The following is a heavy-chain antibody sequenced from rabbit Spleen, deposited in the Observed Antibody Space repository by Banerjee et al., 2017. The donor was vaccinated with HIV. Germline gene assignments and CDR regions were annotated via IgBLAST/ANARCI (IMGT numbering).Heavy chain of an antibody. CDR3: ARDTANNDGFNWDL. CDR2: IYPGTSGTT. V-gene: IGHV1S40*01. D-gene: IGHD6-1*01. CDR1: GFSFSDNYY. J-gene: IGHJ4*01. Sequence: QSLEESGGDLVKPGASLTLTCTASGFSFSDNYYMCWVRQAPGKGLEWIGTIYPGTSGTTYYASWAKGRFTISKPSSTTVTLQMTSLTAADTATYFCARDTANNDGFNWDLWGPGTLVTVS.